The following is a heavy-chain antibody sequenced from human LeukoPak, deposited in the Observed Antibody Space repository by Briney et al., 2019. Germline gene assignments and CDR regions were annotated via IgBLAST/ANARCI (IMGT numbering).Heavy chain of an antibody. CDR2: VYYSGGT. J-gene: IGHJ4*02. CDR1: GGSFGNYW. D-gene: IGHD6-13*01. Sequence: SETLSLTCTVSGGSFGNYWWSWIRQPPGKGLEWIGYVYYSGGTNYNPSLKSRVTISIDTSKNQFSLKLRSVTAADTAVYYCARELAGAGFDYWSQGTLVTVFS. V-gene: IGHV4-59*01. CDR3: ARELAGAGFDY.